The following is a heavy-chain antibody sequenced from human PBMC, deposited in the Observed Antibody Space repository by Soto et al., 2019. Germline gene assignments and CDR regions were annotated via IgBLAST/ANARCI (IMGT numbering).Heavy chain of an antibody. CDR3: ATSPDSSSWTPRGRYYYYYMDV. J-gene: IGHJ6*03. CDR2: ISGSGGST. V-gene: IGHV3-23*01. D-gene: IGHD6-13*01. CDR1: GFTFSSYA. Sequence: GGSLGLSCAASGFTFSSYAMSWVRQAPGKGLEWVSAISGSGGSTYYADSVKGRFTISRDNSKNTLYLQMNSLRAEDTAVYYCATSPDSSSWTPRGRYYYYYMDVWGKGTTVTVSS.